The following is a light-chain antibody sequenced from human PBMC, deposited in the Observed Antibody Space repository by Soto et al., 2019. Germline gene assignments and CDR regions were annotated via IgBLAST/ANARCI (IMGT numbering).Light chain of an antibody. CDR2: EVS. CDR3: NSYTSRNPYV. Sequence: QSALAQPASVSGSPGQSITSSCTGTSSDVGGYRYVSWFQRHPGKAPKLIIYEVSHRPSGVSNRFSGSKSGNTASLTISGLQDEDEADYYCNSYTSRNPYVFGSGTKVTVL. CDR1: SSDVGGYRY. V-gene: IGLV2-14*01. J-gene: IGLJ1*01.